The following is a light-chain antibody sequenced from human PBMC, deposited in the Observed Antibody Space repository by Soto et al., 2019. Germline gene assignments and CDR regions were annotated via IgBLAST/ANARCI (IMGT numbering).Light chain of an antibody. Sequence: EIVLAQSPATLSLSPGERATLSCRASQSISSSYLAWYQQKPGQAPRLLIFDASARATGVPDRFSGRGSGTDFILTISRLEPGDFAVYYCQQYGSSPRTFGQGTRLEIK. V-gene: IGKV3-20*01. CDR2: DAS. J-gene: IGKJ5*01. CDR3: QQYGSSPRT. CDR1: QSISSSY.